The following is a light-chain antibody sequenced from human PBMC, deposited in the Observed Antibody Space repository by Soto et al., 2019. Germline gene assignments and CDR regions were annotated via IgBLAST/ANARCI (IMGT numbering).Light chain of an antibody. CDR3: QQYGST. CDR2: GES. Sequence: EIVLTQAPGTLSLSPGERATLSCRASQSVSSSYLAWYQQKPGQAPRLLIYGESSRATGIPDRFRGSGSGTDFTLTISRLEPEDFAVYYCQQYGSTFGQGTRLEIK. J-gene: IGKJ5*01. V-gene: IGKV3-20*01. CDR1: QSVSSSY.